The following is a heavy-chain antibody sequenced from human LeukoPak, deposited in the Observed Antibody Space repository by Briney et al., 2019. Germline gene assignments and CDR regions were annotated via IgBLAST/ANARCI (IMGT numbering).Heavy chain of an antibody. CDR1: GFTFSSHG. CDR3: AKDATLFGDQYFDY. Sequence: GGSLRLSCAASGFTFSSHGMHWVRQAPGKGLEWVAVTSYDGSTKYYADSAKGRFNISRDNSKNTLYLQMNSLRVDDTAVYYCAKDATLFGDQYFDYWGQRTLVIVSS. J-gene: IGHJ4*02. D-gene: IGHD3-10*01. CDR2: TSYDGSTK. V-gene: IGHV3-30*18.